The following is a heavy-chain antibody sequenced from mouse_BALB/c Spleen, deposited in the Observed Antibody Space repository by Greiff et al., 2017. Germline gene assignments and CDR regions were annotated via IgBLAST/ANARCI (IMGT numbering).Heavy chain of an antibody. CDR3: ARRAHSSGAWFAY. D-gene: IGHD3-1*01. CDR1: GFTFSSYA. Sequence: VQLKESGGGLVKPGGSLKLSCAASGFTFSSYAMSWVRQTPEKRLEWVATISSGGSYTYYPDSVKGRFTISRDNAKNTLYLQMSSLRSEDTAMYYCARRAHSSGAWFAYWGQGTLVTVSA. J-gene: IGHJ3*01. V-gene: IGHV5-9-3*01. CDR2: ISSGGSYT.